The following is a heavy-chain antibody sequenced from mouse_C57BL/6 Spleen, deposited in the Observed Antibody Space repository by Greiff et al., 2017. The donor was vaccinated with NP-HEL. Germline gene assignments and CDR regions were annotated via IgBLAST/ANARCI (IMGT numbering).Heavy chain of an antibody. V-gene: IGHV7-3*01. D-gene: IGHD1-1*01. CDR3: ARFLYGSSPAWFAY. J-gene: IGHJ3*01. CDR2: IRNKANGYTT. CDR1: GFTFTDYY. Sequence: EVQLQESGGGLVQPGGSLSLSCAASGFTFTDYYMSWVRQPPGKALEWLGFIRNKANGYTTEYSASVKGRFTISRDNSQSILYLQMNALRAEDSATYYCARFLYGSSPAWFAYWGQGTLVTVSA.